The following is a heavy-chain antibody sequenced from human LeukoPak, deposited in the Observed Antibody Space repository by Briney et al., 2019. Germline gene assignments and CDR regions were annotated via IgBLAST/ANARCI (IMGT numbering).Heavy chain of an antibody. Sequence: PSETLPLTCTVSGGSISSSSYYWGWIRQPPGKGLEWIGSIYYSGSTYYNPSLKSRVTISVDTSKNQFSLKLRSVTAADTAVYYCASQNRYCSNGICFNYFDYWGQGTLVTVSS. CDR1: GGSISSSSYY. V-gene: IGHV4-39*01. CDR2: IYYSGST. CDR3: ASQNRYCSNGICFNYFDY. J-gene: IGHJ4*02. D-gene: IGHD2-8*01.